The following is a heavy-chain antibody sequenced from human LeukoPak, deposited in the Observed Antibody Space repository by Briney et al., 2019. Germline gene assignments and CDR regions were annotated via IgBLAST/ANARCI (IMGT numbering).Heavy chain of an antibody. CDR1: GFTLSSYS. J-gene: IGHJ4*02. CDR2: ISSSGSYI. Sequence: PGGSLRLSCAASGFTLSSYSMNWVRQAPGQGLEWVSSISSSGSYIYYADSVKGRFTISRDNANKSLYLQLNSLRAEDTAVYFCAREPIYGLNFDYWGQGTLVTVSS. CDR3: AREPIYGLNFDY. V-gene: IGHV3-21*01. D-gene: IGHD2/OR15-2a*01.